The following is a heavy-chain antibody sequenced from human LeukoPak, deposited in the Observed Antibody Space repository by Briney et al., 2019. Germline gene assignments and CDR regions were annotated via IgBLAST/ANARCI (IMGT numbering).Heavy chain of an antibody. CDR1: GYIFTSYY. CDR2: INPSGGST. J-gene: IGHJ3*02. Sequence: GASVKVSCKAAGYIFTSYYMHWVRQAPGQGLEWMGTINPSGGSTSYAQKFQGRVTMTRDTSTSTVYMELSSLRSEDTAVYYCARGGRGEGTGTTRVAFDIWGQGTMVTVSS. V-gene: IGHV1-46*01. CDR3: ARGGRGEGTGTTRVAFDI. D-gene: IGHD1-1*01.